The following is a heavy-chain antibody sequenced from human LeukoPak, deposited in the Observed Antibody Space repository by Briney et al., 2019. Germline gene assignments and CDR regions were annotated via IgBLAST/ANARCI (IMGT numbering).Heavy chain of an antibody. CDR3: ARKIGFSSSWYYGRQYFDY. CDR1: GFTFSSYA. D-gene: IGHD6-13*01. CDR2: VSGRGGNT. J-gene: IGHJ4*02. Sequence: GGSLRLSCAASGFTFSSYAMSWVRQAPGKGLEWVSAVSGRGGNTFYADSVKGRFTISRDNSKTALYLQMNSLRAEDAAVYYCARKIGFSSSWYYGRQYFDYWGQGTLVTVSS. V-gene: IGHV3-23*01.